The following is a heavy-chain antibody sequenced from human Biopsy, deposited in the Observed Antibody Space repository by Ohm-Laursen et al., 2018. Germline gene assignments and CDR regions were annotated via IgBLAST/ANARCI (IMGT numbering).Heavy chain of an antibody. Sequence: TLSLTCTVSGVSIIGDRYYWNRIRPHPGKGLVGIGYIFYSANTYYNPSLKSRVSISVATSKIQFSLKLSSVTAADTTVYYCARLGSGDYFPTFFDFWGQGALVTVSS. V-gene: IGHV4-31*03. J-gene: IGHJ4*02. D-gene: IGHD5-12*01. CDR1: GVSIIGDRYY. CDR2: IFYSANT. CDR3: ARLGSGDYFPTFFDF.